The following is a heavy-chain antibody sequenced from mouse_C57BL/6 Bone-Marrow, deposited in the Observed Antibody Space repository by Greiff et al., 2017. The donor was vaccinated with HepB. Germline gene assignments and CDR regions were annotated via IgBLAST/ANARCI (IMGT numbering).Heavy chain of an antibody. CDR3: TTGVTTRYYYAMDY. CDR2: IDPENGDT. CDR1: GFNIKDDY. Sequence: EVQLQQSGAELVRPGASVKSSCTASGFNIKDDYMHWVKQRPEQGLEWIGWIDPENGDTENASKFQGKATITADTSSNTAYLQLSSLTSEDTVVYYCTTGVTTRYYYAMDYWGQGTSVTVSS. V-gene: IGHV14-4*01. J-gene: IGHJ4*01. D-gene: IGHD2-2*01.